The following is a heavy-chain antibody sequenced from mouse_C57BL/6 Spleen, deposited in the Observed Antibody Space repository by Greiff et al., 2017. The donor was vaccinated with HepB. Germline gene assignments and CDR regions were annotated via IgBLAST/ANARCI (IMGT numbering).Heavy chain of an antibody. J-gene: IGHJ2*01. CDR1: GYAFTNYL. CDR3: GGGGSSSYVVFDY. CDR2: INPGSGGT. Sequence: VQGVESGAELVRPGTSVKVSCKASGYAFTNYLIEWVKQRPGQGLEWIGMINPGSGGTNYNEKFKGKGTLTADKSSSTAYMRLSSLSSEDSAVYFCGGGGSSSYVVFDYWGQGTTLTVSS. D-gene: IGHD3-2*02. V-gene: IGHV1-54*01.